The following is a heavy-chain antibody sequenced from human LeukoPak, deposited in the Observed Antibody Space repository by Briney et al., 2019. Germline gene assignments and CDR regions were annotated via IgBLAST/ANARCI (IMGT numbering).Heavy chain of an antibody. V-gene: IGHV4-4*07. CDR2: IYSSGAT. CDR1: GGSITSYY. J-gene: IGHJ6*02. CDR3: VRASAYYYAMDV. Sequence: SETLSLTCTVSGGSITSYYWSWIRQPPGKGLEWIGRIYSSGATTYNPSLKSRVTMSVDTSKNQFSLKLSSVTAADTAVYYCVRASAYYYAMDVWGQGTTVTVS.